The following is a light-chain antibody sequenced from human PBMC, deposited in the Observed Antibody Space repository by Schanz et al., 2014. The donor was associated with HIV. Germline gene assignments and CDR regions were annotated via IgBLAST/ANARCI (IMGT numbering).Light chain of an antibody. J-gene: IGKJ1*01. Sequence: DIQMTQSPSYLSASVGDRITITCRASQGISNYLAWYQQKPGRVPKLLFYSASTLQSGVPSRFSGSGSGTDFTLTISSLQPEDVATYYCQKYNGAPRTFGQGTRVDFK. CDR3: QKYNGAPRT. CDR2: SAS. CDR1: QGISNY. V-gene: IGKV1-27*01.